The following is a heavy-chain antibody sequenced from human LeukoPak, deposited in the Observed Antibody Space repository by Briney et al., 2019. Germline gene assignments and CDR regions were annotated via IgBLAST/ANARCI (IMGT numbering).Heavy chain of an antibody. D-gene: IGHD3-10*01. CDR3: SRGDSGSS. CDR1: GFNFGDYG. CDR2: IRSKSYGGTA. Sequence: PGRSLRLSCTASGFNFGDYGLTWVRQAPGKGLEWLGFIRSKSYGGTAEYAASVRGRFIISRDDSKSIAYLQINSLKTEDTGVYFCSRGDSGSSWGQGTLVTVSS. J-gene: IGHJ5*02. V-gene: IGHV3-49*04.